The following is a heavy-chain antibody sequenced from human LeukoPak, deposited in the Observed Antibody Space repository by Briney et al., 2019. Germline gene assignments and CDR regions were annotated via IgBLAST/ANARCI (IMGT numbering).Heavy chain of an antibody. CDR3: ARDSGSAYYSSAGY. D-gene: IGHD3-22*01. CDR1: GFTFRSYA. Sequence: PGGSLRLSCAASGFTFRSYAMTWVRQAPGKGLEWVSATSGSGGSTYYADSVKGRFTISRDNAKNSLYLQMNSLRVEDTAVYYCARDSGSAYYSSAGYWGQGTLVTVSS. V-gene: IGHV3-23*01. J-gene: IGHJ4*02. CDR2: TSGSGGST.